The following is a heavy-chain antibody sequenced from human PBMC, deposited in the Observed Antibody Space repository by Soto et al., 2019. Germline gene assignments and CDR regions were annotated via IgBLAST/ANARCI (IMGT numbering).Heavy chain of an antibody. J-gene: IGHJ2*01. CDR3: AHGFVGTWYFNF. Sequence: QITLKESGPTLVKPTQTLTLTCTFSGFSLSTNTVGVGWFRRPPGKALEWLAMIYRSDEKRFSPSLQSRLTITKDTSKHQVVLTMTNMDPVDTATYYCAHGFVGTWYFNFWGRGTLVTVSS. V-gene: IGHV2-5*01. CDR1: GFSLSTNTVG. CDR2: IYRSDEK. D-gene: IGHD3-10*01.